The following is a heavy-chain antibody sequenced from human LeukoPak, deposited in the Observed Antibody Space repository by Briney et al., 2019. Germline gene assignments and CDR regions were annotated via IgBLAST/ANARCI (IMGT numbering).Heavy chain of an antibody. J-gene: IGHJ3*02. Sequence: GGSLRLSCAASGFTFSNYWMSWVRQAPGKGLEWVANIKQDGSEKDYVDSVKGRFTISRDNAKNSLFLQVNSLRAEDTAVYYCARVYSSSSGKNAFDIWGQGAMVTVSS. CDR1: GFTFSNYW. CDR2: IKQDGSEK. D-gene: IGHD6-6*01. CDR3: ARVYSSSSGKNAFDI. V-gene: IGHV3-7*03.